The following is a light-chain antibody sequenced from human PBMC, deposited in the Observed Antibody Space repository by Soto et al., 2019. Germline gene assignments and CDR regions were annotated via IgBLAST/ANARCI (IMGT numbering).Light chain of an antibody. CDR1: STGVGGYNY. J-gene: IGLJ1*01. CDR3: SSYTSSSTPYV. CDR2: DVS. V-gene: IGLV2-14*01. Sequence: QSALTQPASVSGSPGQSITISCTGTSTGVGGYNYVYWYQQHPGKAPKLMIYDVSNRPSGVSNRCSCSKSGNTASLTISGLQAEDETDYYCSSYTSSSTPYVFGTGTKVTVL.